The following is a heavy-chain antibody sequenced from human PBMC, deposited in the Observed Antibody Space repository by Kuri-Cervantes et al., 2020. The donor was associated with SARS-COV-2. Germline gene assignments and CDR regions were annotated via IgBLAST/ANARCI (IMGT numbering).Heavy chain of an antibody. CDR2: FDPEDGET. V-gene: IGHV1-24*01. D-gene: IGHD3-3*01. CDR1: GYTFTGYY. J-gene: IGHJ3*02. Sequence: ASVKVSCKASGYTFTGYYMHWVRQAPGKGLEWMGGFDPEDGETIYAQKFQGRVTMTTDTSTSTAYMELRSLRSDDTAVYYCAREGGGDPLVLGFGVVIHDAFDIWGQGTMVTVSS. CDR3: AREGGGDPLVLGFGVVIHDAFDI.